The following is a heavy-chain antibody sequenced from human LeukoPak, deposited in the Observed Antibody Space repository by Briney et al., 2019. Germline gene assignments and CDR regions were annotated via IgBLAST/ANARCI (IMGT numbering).Heavy chain of an antibody. J-gene: IGHJ4*02. V-gene: IGHV3-30*18. CDR1: GFTFSSYG. Sequence: GGSLRLSCAASGFTFSSYGMHWVRQAPGKGLEWVAVISYDGSNKYYADSVKGRFTISRDNSKNTLYLQMNSLRAEDTAVYYCAKDLRTVVTWVGYWGQGTLVTVSS. D-gene: IGHD4-23*01. CDR2: ISYDGSNK. CDR3: AKDLRTVVTWVGY.